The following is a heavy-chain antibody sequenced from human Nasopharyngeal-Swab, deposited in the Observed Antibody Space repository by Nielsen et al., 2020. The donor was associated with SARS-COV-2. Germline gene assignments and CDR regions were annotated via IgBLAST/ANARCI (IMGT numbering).Heavy chain of an antibody. D-gene: IGHD4-17*01. V-gene: IGHV3-74*01. CDR2: INGDGSSL. CDR3: ARETYGDYGFEY. Sequence: GESLKISCAASGFTFSNYRMHWVRQAPGKGLVWVSRINGDGSSLNYADFVKGRFTISTDNAKSTLYLEMNSLRAEDTAVYYCARETYGDYGFEYWGQGTLVTVSS. J-gene: IGHJ4*02. CDR1: GFTFSNYR.